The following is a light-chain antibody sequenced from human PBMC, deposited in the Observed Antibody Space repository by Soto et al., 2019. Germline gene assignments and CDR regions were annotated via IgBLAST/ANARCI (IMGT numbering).Light chain of an antibody. CDR1: SSDVGSYNL. V-gene: IGLV2-14*02. J-gene: IGLJ1*01. Sequence: QSVLTQPASVSGSPGQSITISCTGTSSDVGSYNLVSWYQQHPGKAPKLMIYEDSKRPSGVSNRFSGSKSGNTASLTISGLQAEDEADYYCNSYSSSTFYVFGTGTKVTVL. CDR2: EDS. CDR3: NSYSSSTFYV.